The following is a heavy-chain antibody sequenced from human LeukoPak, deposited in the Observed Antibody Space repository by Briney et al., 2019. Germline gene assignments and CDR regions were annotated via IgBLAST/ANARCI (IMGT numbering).Heavy chain of an antibody. V-gene: IGHV4-38-2*02. D-gene: IGHD3-10*01. CDR1: GYSISSGYY. J-gene: IGHJ6*02. CDR3: ARTMVRGGMDV. CDR2: IYHSGST. Sequence: KPSETLSLTCTVSGYSISSGYYWGWIRQPPGKGLEWIGSIYHSGSTYYNPSLKSRVTISVDTSKNQFSLKLSSVTAADTAVYYCARTMVRGGMDVWGQGTTVTVSS.